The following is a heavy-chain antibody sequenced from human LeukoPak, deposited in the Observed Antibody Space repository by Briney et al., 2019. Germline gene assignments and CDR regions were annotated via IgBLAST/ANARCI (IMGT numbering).Heavy chain of an antibody. J-gene: IGHJ4*02. CDR2: ISYDGSIK. CDR1: GFTFSSYA. Sequence: GGSLRLSCAASGFTFSSYAMHWVRQAPAKGLEWVAVISYDGSIKFYADSVKGRLTISRDNSKNTLYLEMNSLRPEDTSAYYCARGGDLGYCSGGSCFSVDYWGQGTLVTVSS. V-gene: IGHV3-30-3*01. D-gene: IGHD2-15*01. CDR3: ARGGDLGYCSGGSCFSVDY.